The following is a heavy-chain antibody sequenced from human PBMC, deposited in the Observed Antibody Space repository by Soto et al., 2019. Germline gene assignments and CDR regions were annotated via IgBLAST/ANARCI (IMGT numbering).Heavy chain of an antibody. J-gene: IGHJ6*02. CDR2: INPNSGGT. CDR1: GYTFTGYY. D-gene: IGHD5-18*01. CDR3: AREGDTAMVKGSGMDV. V-gene: IGHV1-2*04. Sequence: ASVKVSCKASGYTFTGYYMHWVRQAPGQGLEWMGWINPNSGGTNYAQKFQGWVTMTRDTSISTAYMELSRLRSDDTAVYYCAREGDTAMVKGSGMDVWGQGTTVTVSS.